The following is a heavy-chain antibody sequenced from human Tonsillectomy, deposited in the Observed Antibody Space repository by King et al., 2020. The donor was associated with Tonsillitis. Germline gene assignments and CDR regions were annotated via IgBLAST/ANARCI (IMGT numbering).Heavy chain of an antibody. CDR1: GFTFSSYW. V-gene: IGHV3-74*01. CDR2: INSDGNST. J-gene: IGHJ6*02. CDR3: ARDLDIVVVPVPSASPDGMDV. D-gene: IGHD2-2*01. Sequence: VQLVESGGGLVQPGGSLRLSCAASGFTFSSYWMHWVRQAPGKGLVWVSRINSDGNSTSYADSVKGRFTISRDNAKNTLYLQMNSLRAEDTAVYYCARDLDIVVVPVPSASPDGMDVWGQGTTVTVSS.